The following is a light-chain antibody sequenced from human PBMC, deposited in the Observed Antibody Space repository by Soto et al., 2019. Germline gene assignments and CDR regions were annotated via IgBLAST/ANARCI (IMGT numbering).Light chain of an antibody. CDR1: QSVSSN. V-gene: IGKV3-15*01. CDR2: GAS. CDR3: QQYKNWPPWT. Sequence: EILMTQSPATLAVSPGERATLSCRASQSVSSNLAWYQQKPGQAPRHLIHGASTRATGTPARFSGSGSGTEFTLTISSLQSEDSAVYYCQQYKNWPPWTFGQGTKVDIK. J-gene: IGKJ1*01.